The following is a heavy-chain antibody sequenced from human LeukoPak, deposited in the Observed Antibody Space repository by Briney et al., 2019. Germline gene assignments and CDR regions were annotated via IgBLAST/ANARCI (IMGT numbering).Heavy chain of an antibody. V-gene: IGHV4-39*01. CDR1: GGSISSSSYY. D-gene: IGHD2-15*01. CDR2: IYYSGST. J-gene: IGHJ5*02. Sequence: SETLSLTCTVSGGSISSSSYYWGWIRQPPGKGLEWIGSIYYSGSTYYNPSLKSRVTISVDTSKNQFSPKLSSVTAADTAVYYCARYIVVVVAATLASWFDPWGQGTLVTVSS. CDR3: ARYIVVVVAATLASWFDP.